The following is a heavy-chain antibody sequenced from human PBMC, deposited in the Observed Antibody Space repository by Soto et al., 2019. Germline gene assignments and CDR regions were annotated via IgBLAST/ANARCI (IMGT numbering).Heavy chain of an antibody. CDR3: ARDKITGLFDY. J-gene: IGHJ4*02. CDR2: INHSGYP. Sequence: SETLSLTCTVSGGSISSGDYYWTWIRQPPGKGLEWIGCINHSGYPYYNPSLKSRVTISVDTSKNQFSLKLTSVTAADTAVYYCARDKITGLFDYWGQGTLVTVSS. CDR1: GGSISSGDYY. V-gene: IGHV4-30-4*01. D-gene: IGHD2-8*02.